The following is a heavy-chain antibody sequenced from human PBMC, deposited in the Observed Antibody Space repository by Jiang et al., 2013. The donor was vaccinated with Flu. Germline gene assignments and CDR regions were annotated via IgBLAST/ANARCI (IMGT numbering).Heavy chain of an antibody. CDR2: GFYSGST. CDR1: GGSMNIISYF. J-gene: IGHJ5*02. Sequence: KPSETLSLICTVSGGSMNIISYFWAWIRRPPGKGLEWIGSGFYSGSTYYNPSLKSRVTISVDTSKNQFSLKLNSVSAADTAVYYCARALATVTSSPIPNWFDPWGQGTLVTVSS. D-gene: IGHD4-17*01. V-gene: IGHV4-39*07. CDR3: ARALATVTSSPIPNWFDP.